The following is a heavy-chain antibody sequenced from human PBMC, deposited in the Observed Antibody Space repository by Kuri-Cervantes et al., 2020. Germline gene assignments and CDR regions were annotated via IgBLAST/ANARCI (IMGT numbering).Heavy chain of an antibody. Sequence: ASVKVSCKVSGYTLTELSMHWVRQAPGKGLEWMGWINPNSGGTNYAQKFQGRVTMTRDTSISTAYMELSRLRSDDTAVYYCYSLHDSSGYYHDYWGQGTLVTVSS. V-gene: IGHV1-2*02. J-gene: IGHJ4*02. CDR3: YSLHDSSGYYHDY. D-gene: IGHD3-22*01. CDR2: INPNSGGT. CDR1: GYTLTELS.